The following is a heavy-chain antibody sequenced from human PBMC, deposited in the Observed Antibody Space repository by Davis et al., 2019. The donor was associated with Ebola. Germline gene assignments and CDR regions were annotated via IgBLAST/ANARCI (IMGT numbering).Heavy chain of an antibody. Sequence: PGGSLRLSCAASGFTFSSYAMTWVRQAPGKGLEWVASISASGGSTYYADSVKGRFTISRDNAKNSLYLQMNSLRDEDTAVYYCARVSEQQLDGWGQGTLVTVSS. D-gene: IGHD6-13*01. CDR3: ARVSEQQLDG. V-gene: IGHV3-23*01. J-gene: IGHJ4*02. CDR1: GFTFSSYA. CDR2: ISASGGST.